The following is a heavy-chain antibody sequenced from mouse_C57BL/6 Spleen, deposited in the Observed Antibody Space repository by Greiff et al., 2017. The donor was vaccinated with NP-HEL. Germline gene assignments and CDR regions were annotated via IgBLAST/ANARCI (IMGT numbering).Heavy chain of an antibody. CDR2: ISYDGSN. Sequence: EVKLQESGPGLVKPSQSLSLTCSVTGYSITSGYYWNWIRQFPGNKLEWMGYISYDGSNNYNPSLKNRISITRDTSKNQFFLKLNSVTTEDTATYYCARDRDGYKAWFAYWGQGTLVTVSA. V-gene: IGHV3-6*01. D-gene: IGHD2-3*01. J-gene: IGHJ3*01. CDR3: ARDRDGYKAWFAY. CDR1: GYSITSGYY.